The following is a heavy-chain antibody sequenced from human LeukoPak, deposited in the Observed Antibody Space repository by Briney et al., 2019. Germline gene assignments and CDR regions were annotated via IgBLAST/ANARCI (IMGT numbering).Heavy chain of an antibody. CDR2: INHSGST. CDR3: ARGLATDGYYYYMDV. J-gene: IGHJ6*03. CDR1: GGSFSGYY. V-gene: IGHV4-34*01. Sequence: SETLSLTCAVYGGSFSGYYWSWIRQPPGKGLEWIGEINHSGSTNYNPSLKSRVTISVDTSKNQFSLKLSSVTAADTAVYYCARGLATDGYYYYMDVWGKGTTVTVSS. D-gene: IGHD1-26*01.